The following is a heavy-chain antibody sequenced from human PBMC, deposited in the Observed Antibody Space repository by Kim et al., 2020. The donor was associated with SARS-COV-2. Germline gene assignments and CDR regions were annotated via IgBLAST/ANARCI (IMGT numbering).Heavy chain of an antibody. V-gene: IGHV1-8*01. J-gene: IGHJ3*02. CDR1: GYTFTSYD. CDR3: ARGILSTMIVVPYQWAFDI. Sequence: ASVKVSCKASGYTFTSYDINWVRQATGQGLEWMGWMNPNSGNTGYAQKFQGRVTMTRNTSISTAYMELSSLRSEDTAVYYCARGILSTMIVVPYQWAFDIWGQGTMVTVSS. CDR2: MNPNSGNT. D-gene: IGHD3-22*01.